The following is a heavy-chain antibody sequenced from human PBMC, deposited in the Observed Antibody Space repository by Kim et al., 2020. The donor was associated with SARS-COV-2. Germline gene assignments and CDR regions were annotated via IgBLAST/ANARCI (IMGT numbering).Heavy chain of an antibody. V-gene: IGHV4-39*01. J-gene: IGHJ6*03. CDR3: ASQKSYYYYMDV. Sequence: SETLSLTCTVSGGSISSSSYYWGWIRQPPGKGLEWIGYIYYSGNTYYNPSLKSRLTISVDTSKNQFSLKLSSVTAADTAVYYCASQKSYYYYMDVWGKGTTVTVSS. CDR2: IYYSGNT. CDR1: GGSISSSSYY.